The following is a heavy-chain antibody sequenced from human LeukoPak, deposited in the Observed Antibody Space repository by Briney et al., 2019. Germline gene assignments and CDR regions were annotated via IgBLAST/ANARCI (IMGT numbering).Heavy chain of an antibody. CDR1: GGSFSGYY. CDR2: INHSGST. CDR3: ARAGYSIGGQRGGIFDS. D-gene: IGHD6-19*01. J-gene: IGHJ4*02. V-gene: IGHV4-34*01. Sequence: SETLSLTCAVYGGSFSGYYWSWIRQPPGKGLEWIGEINHSGSTNYNPSLKSRVTISVDTSKNQFSLKLSSVTAADTAVYYCARAGYSIGGQRGGIFDSGAQGTL.